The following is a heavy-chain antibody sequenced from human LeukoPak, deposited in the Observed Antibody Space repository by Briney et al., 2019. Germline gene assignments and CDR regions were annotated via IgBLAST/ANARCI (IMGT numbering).Heavy chain of an antibody. CDR2: IYYSGST. V-gene: IGHV4-59*12. D-gene: IGHD2-15*01. Sequence: SETLSLTCTVSGGSISSYYWSWIRQPPGKGLEWIGYIYYSGSTNYNPSLKSRVIVSVDTSKNQFSLKLSSVTAADTAVYYCATRLGYCSGGSCRGAFDVWGQGTMVTVSS. CDR1: GGSISSYY. CDR3: ATRLGYCSGGSCRGAFDV. J-gene: IGHJ3*01.